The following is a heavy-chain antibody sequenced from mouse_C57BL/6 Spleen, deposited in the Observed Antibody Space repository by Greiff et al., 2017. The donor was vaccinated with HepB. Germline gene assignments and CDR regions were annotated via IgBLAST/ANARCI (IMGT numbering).Heavy chain of an antibody. V-gene: IGHV1-53*01. CDR3: ALTVVVSAWFAY. Sequence: QVQLQQPGTELVKPGASVKLSCKASGYTFTSYWMHWVKQRPGQGVEWIGNINPSNGGTNYNEKFKSQATLTVDKSSSTAYMQLSSLTSEDATVYCCALTVVVSAWFAYWGQGTLVTVSA. CDR2: INPSNGGT. CDR1: GYTFTSYW. D-gene: IGHD1-1*01. J-gene: IGHJ3*01.